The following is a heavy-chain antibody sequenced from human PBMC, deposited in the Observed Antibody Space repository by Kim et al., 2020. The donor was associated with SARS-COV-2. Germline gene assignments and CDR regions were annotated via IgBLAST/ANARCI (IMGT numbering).Heavy chain of an antibody. V-gene: IGHV3-48*03. CDR2: ISSSGSTI. D-gene: IGHD6-13*01. CDR1: GFTFSSYE. Sequence: GGSLRLSCAASGFTFSSYEMNWVRQAPGKGLEWVSYISSSGSTIYYADSVKGRFTISRDNAKNSLYLQMNSLRAEDTAVYYCARDGEQQLSFQHWGQGTLVTVSS. J-gene: IGHJ1*01. CDR3: ARDGEQQLSFQH.